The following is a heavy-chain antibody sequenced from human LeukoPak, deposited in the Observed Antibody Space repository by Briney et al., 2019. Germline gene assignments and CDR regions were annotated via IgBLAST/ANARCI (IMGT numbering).Heavy chain of an antibody. J-gene: IGHJ3*02. D-gene: IGHD3-22*01. CDR1: GGTFSSYA. Sequence: GASVKVSCKASGGTFSSYAISWVRQAPGQGLEWMGGIIPIFGTANYAQKFQGRVTITADESTSTAYMELSSLRSEDTAVYYCASSTAFHYYDSSGYYNSQAFDIWGQGTMVTVSS. CDR2: IIPIFGTA. CDR3: ASSTAFHYYDSSGYYNSQAFDI. V-gene: IGHV1-69*13.